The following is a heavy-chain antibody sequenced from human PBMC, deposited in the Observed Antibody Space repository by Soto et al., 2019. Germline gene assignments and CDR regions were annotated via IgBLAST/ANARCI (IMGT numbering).Heavy chain of an antibody. CDR1: GYTFIDYY. Sequence: GASVRVSCKASGYTFIDYYIHWVRQAPGQGLEWMGWVNPNSGDTNYAQKFQGWVTMTRDTSITTAYMELSRLTSDDTAVYFCARDSRGGYYYYGMDVRGQGTTVTVSS. CDR2: VNPNSGDT. D-gene: IGHD3-3*01. J-gene: IGHJ6*02. V-gene: IGHV1-2*04. CDR3: ARDSRGGYYYYGMDV.